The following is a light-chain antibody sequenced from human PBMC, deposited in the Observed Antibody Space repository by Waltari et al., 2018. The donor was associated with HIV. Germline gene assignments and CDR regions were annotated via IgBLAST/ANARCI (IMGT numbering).Light chain of an antibody. J-gene: IGLJ3*02. CDR3: AVWDNSLSAQV. V-gene: IGLV1-47*01. CDR1: SSNTGNNY. CDR2: WNT. Sequence: QSVLTQSPSISGTPGQRVAISCSGSSSNTGNNYVSWYQQVPGTTHKLLIFWNTQRPSGGSDRFSGSVSGTSASLAISGLRSDDEANYYCAVWDNSLSAQVFGGGTTLTVL.